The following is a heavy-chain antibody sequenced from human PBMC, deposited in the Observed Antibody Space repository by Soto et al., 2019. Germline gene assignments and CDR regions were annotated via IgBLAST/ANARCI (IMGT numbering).Heavy chain of an antibody. Sequence: GGSLRLSCAASGFPFTGYAMSWVRQAPGKGLEWVSAISGHGDATFYADSVKGRFTISRDNSKNTLYLHMNSLRAEDTALYYCATSSPSMARGLIIITNYWGQGTLVTVSS. CDR1: GFPFTGYA. D-gene: IGHD3-10*01. CDR2: ISGHGDAT. J-gene: IGHJ4*02. CDR3: ATSSPSMARGLIIITNY. V-gene: IGHV3-23*01.